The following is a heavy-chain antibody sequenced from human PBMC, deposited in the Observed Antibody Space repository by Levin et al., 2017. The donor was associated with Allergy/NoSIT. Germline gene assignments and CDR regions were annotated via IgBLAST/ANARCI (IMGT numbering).Heavy chain of an antibody. CDR2: IYSGGST. J-gene: IGHJ6*02. CDR1: GFTVSSNY. CDR3: ARVGGTPYYYYGMDV. Sequence: ETLSLTCAASGFTVSSNYMSWVRQAPGKGLEWVSVIYSGGSTYYADSVKGRFTISRDNSKNTLYLQMNSLRAEDTAVYYCARVGGTPYYYYGMDVWGQGTTVTVSS. V-gene: IGHV3-66*01.